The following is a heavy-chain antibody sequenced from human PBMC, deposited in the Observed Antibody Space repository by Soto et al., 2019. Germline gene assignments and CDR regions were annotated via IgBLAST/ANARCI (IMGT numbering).Heavy chain of an antibody. CDR1: GFTFSNAW. J-gene: IGHJ4*02. CDR2: IKSKTGGGTT. CDR3: TTVGESIAAAAADDY. V-gene: IGHV3-15*01. Sequence: PGGSLRLSCAASGFTFSNAWMSWVRQAPGKGLEWVGRIKSKTGGGTTDYAAPVKGRFTISRDDSKNTLYLQMNSLKTEDTAVYYCTTVGESIAAAAADDYWGQGTLVTVSS. D-gene: IGHD6-13*01.